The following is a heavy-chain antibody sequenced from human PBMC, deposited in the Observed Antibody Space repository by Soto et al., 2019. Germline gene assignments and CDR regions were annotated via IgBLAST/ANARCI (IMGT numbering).Heavy chain of an antibody. CDR1: GYTFTSYA. V-gene: IGHV1-3*01. J-gene: IGHJ4*02. D-gene: IGHD6-6*01. CDR3: ARKGGSEIVEARRNSAYSDY. Sequence: ASVKVSCKASGYTFTSYAMHWVRQAPGQRLEWMGWINAGNGNTKYSQKSQGRVTITRDTSASTAYMELSSLRSEDTAVYYCARKGGSEIVEARRNSAYSDYWGQRDLVTVSS. CDR2: INAGNGNT.